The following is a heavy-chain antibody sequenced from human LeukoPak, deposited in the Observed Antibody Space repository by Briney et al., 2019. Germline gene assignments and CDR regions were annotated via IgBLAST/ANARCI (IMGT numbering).Heavy chain of an antibody. CDR1: GESFSGYY. V-gene: IGHV4-34*01. D-gene: IGHD3-22*01. J-gene: IGHJ6*01. CDR3: ARANYDSRGYRRYYNYYGMDV. CDR2: INHSGGT. Sequence: PSETLSLTCAVYGESFSGYYWSWIRNPPGKGLELNGEINHSGGTYCNPCLKSQVTISRDTSKSHFSLRLSSVTAADTAVYYCARANYDSRGYRRYYNYYGMDVWGQGTTVTVSS.